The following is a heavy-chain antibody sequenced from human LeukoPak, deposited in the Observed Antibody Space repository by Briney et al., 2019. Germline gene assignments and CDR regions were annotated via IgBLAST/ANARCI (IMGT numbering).Heavy chain of an antibody. CDR2: IKQDGSEK. CDR3: ATGHYVWGSYRYIYPFDY. D-gene: IGHD3-16*02. J-gene: IGHJ4*02. CDR1: GFTFSSYW. V-gene: IGHV3-7*01. Sequence: GGSLRLSCAVSGFTFSSYWMSWVRQAPGKGLEWVANIKQDGSEKYYVDSVKGRFTISRDNAKNSLYLQMNSLRAEDTAVYYCATGHYVWGSYRYIYPFDYWGQGTLVTVSS.